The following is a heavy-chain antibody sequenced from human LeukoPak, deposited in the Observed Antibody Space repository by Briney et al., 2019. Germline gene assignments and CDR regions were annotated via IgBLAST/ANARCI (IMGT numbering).Heavy chain of an antibody. CDR1: GYTFTSYY. Sequence: ASVKVSCKASGYTFTSYYMHWVRQAPGQGLEWIGWINPNSGGTNYAQKFQGRVTMTRDTSIGTAYMELSRLRSDDTAVYYCARDRDERNAYYRETLFDYWGQGTLVTVSS. CDR3: ARDRDERNAYYRETLFDY. J-gene: IGHJ4*02. CDR2: INPNSGGT. V-gene: IGHV1-2*02. D-gene: IGHD3-22*01.